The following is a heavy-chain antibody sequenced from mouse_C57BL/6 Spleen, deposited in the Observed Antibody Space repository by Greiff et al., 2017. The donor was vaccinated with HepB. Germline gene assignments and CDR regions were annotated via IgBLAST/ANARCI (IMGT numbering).Heavy chain of an antibody. D-gene: IGHD1-1*01. CDR2: IYPGSGNT. CDR1: GYSFTSYY. J-gene: IGHJ4*01. Sequence: VQLQQSGPELVKPGASVKISCKASGYSFTSYYIHWVKQRPGQGLEWIGWIYPGSGNTKYNEKFKGKATLTADTSSSTAYMQLSSLTSEDSAVYYCARDGSSSGYYAMDYWGQGTSVTVSS. CDR3: ARDGSSSGYYAMDY. V-gene: IGHV1-66*01.